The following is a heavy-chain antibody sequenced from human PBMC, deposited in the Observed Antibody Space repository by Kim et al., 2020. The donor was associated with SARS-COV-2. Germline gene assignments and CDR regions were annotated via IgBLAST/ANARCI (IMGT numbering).Heavy chain of an antibody. CDR2: IWYDGSNK. V-gene: IGHV3-33*01. J-gene: IGHJ4*02. CDR3: ARGVNYGDYELDYFDY. Sequence: GGSLRLSCAASGFTFSSYGMHWVRQAPGKGLEWVAVIWYDGSNKYYADSVKGRFTISRDNSKNTLYLQMNSLRAEDTAVYYCARGVNYGDYELDYFDYWGQGTLVTVSS. D-gene: IGHD4-17*01. CDR1: GFTFSSYG.